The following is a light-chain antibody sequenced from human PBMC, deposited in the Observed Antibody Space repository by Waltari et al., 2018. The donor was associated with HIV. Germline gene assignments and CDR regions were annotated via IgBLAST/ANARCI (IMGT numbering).Light chain of an antibody. Sequence: QSALTQPASVSGSPGQSITISCSGTSSDISTYNFVSWYQKHPDTAPKLLIYDVDTRPSGVPRRFSGSKSGDTASLTISAIQADDEADYFCSSYTTTNTVVFGGGTKVSVL. J-gene: IGLJ2*01. CDR3: SSYTTTNTVV. V-gene: IGLV2-14*03. CDR1: SSDISTYNF. CDR2: DVD.